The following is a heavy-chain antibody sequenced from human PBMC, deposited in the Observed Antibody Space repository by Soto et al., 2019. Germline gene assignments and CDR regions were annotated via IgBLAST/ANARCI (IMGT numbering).Heavy chain of an antibody. CDR2: IITLFGTS. Sequence: GASVKVSCKASGGTFSSHSINWVRQAPGQGLEWMGGIITLFGTSNYAQNFQGRVTITADQSTSTAYMELNSLTSDETAVYYCAREVGYGDFSAALLDWGQGTLVTVSS. J-gene: IGHJ4*02. CDR3: AREVGYGDFSAALLD. V-gene: IGHV1-69*13. CDR1: GGTFSSHS. D-gene: IGHD2-21*02.